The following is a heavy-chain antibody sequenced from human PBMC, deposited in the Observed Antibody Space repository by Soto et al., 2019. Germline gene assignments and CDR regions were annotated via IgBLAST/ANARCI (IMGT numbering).Heavy chain of an antibody. V-gene: IGHV3-11*01. Sequence: VQLVESGGGLVKPGGSLRLSCAASGFVFSDYYMTWIRQAPGKGLEWISDISSGGAVSNFADSVRGRSIISRDNTNNSLYLQMNNLRAEDTAIYYCARRLTGRTTGDWFDPWGQGTLVTVSS. CDR2: ISSGGAVS. CDR3: ARRLTGRTTGDWFDP. CDR1: GFVFSDYY. J-gene: IGHJ5*02. D-gene: IGHD1-1*01.